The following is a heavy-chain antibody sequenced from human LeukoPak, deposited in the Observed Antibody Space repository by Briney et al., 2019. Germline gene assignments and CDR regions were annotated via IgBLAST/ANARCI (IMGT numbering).Heavy chain of an antibody. Sequence: PSETLSLTCTVSGGSISSSSYYWGWIRQPPGKGLEWIGSIYHSGSTYYNPSLKSRVTISVDRSKNQFSLKLSSVTAADTAVYYCASMVRGVERYFDYWGQGTLVTVSS. V-gene: IGHV4-39*07. J-gene: IGHJ4*02. CDR2: IYHSGST. CDR1: GGSISSSSYY. CDR3: ASMVRGVERYFDY. D-gene: IGHD3-10*01.